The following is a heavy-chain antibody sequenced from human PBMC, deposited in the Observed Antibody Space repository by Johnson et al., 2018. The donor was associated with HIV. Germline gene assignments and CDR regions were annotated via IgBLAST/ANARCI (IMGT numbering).Heavy chain of an antibody. CDR2: IKLDGSDK. Sequence: VQLVESGGTLVQPGGSLILSCVASGFTFGTYWMTWVRQAPGKGLECVATIKLDGSDKYYLGSVKGRFTISRDNARNSLHLQMNSLRAEDTAVYYCAKESETYGGNIGFEHPFDIWGQGTMVTVSS. V-gene: IGHV3-7*05. CDR3: AKESETYGGNIGFEHPFDI. J-gene: IGHJ3*02. CDR1: GFTFGTYW. D-gene: IGHD4-23*01.